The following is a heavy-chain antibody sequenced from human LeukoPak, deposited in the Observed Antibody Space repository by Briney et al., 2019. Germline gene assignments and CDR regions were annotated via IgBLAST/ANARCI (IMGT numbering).Heavy chain of an antibody. CDR3: ARDRHSSYYYYMDV. CDR1: GGSISSSSYY. Sequence: SETLSLTCTVSGGSISSSSYYWGWIRQPPGKGLEWIGSIYYSGSTYYNPSLKSRVTISVDTSKNQFSLKLSSVTAADTAVYYCARDRHSSYYYYMDVWGKGTTVTVSS. CDR2: IYYSGST. V-gene: IGHV4-39*07. J-gene: IGHJ6*03. D-gene: IGHD6-13*01.